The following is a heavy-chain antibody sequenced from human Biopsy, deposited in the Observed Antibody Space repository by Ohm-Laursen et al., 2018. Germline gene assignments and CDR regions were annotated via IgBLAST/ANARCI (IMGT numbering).Heavy chain of an antibody. CDR3: ALAAAQTVTHFDY. CDR1: GFTFSSYA. J-gene: IGHJ4*02. D-gene: IGHD4-17*01. CDR2: ISGNSDII. V-gene: IGHV3-23*01. Sequence: SLRLSCSASGFTFSSYAITWFRQAPGKGLERVSTISGNSDIIYGTDSVKGRFTISRDNSKNTLYLQMNSLRADDTAVYYCALAAAQTVTHFDYWGQGTLVIVSS.